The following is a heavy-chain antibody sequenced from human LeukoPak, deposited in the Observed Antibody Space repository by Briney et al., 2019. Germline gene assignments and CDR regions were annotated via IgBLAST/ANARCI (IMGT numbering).Heavy chain of an antibody. J-gene: IGHJ6*03. CDR2: IIPIFGTA. Sequence: ASVKVSCKASGGTFSSYAISWVRQAPGQGLEWMGGIIPIFGTANYAQKFQGRVTITADESTSTAYMKLSSLRSEDTAVYYCASRRDGYNPYYYYYMDVWGKGTTVTVSS. CDR1: GGTFSSYA. D-gene: IGHD5-24*01. V-gene: IGHV1-69*01. CDR3: ASRRDGYNPYYYYYMDV.